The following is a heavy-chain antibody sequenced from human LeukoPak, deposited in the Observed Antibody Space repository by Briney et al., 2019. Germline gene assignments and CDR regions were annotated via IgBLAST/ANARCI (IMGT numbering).Heavy chain of an antibody. D-gene: IGHD3-22*01. Sequence: SETLSLTCTVSGGSISSGGYYWSWIRQLPGKGLEWIGYIYHSGSTYYNPSLKSRVTISVDTSKNQFSLKLSSVTAADTAVYYCAREYDSSGSLDYWGQGTLVTVSS. J-gene: IGHJ4*02. CDR3: AREYDSSGSLDY. CDR2: IYHSGST. CDR1: GGSISSGGYY. V-gene: IGHV4-30-2*01.